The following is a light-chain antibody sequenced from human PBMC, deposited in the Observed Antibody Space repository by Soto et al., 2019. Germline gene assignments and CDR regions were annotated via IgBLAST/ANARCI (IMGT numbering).Light chain of an antibody. CDR2: AAS. V-gene: IGKV1-6*01. CDR3: LQDHDDSWT. CDR1: QGIESD. J-gene: IGKJ1*01. Sequence: AIQMTQSPSSLSASVGDRITITCRASQGIESDLSWYQQRPGKAPKLLTYAASNVHSGVPPRFSGSRSGTEFTLTISNLQPEDFASYYCLQDHDDSWTFGQGTKVDIK.